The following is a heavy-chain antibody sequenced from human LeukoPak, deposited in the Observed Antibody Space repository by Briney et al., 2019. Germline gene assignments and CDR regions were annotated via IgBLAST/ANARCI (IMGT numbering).Heavy chain of an antibody. Sequence: GGSLRLSCAASGFSFSAYWMSWVRQAPGKGLEWVANIKVDGTEKYYVDSVKGRFTISRDNAKNSLFLQMSGLRAEDTAVYYCARDWNGSGTAFDHWGQGTLVTVSS. V-gene: IGHV3-7*05. CDR1: GFSFSAYW. J-gene: IGHJ4*02. CDR3: ARDWNGSGTAFDH. CDR2: IKVDGTEK. D-gene: IGHD1-1*01.